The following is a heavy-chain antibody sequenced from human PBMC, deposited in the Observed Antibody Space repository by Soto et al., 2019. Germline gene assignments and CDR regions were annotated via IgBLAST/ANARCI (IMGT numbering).Heavy chain of an antibody. CDR3: ARGLSVRSGWFLIRYSFDY. D-gene: IGHD6-19*01. Sequence: QVKLQQWGAGLLKPSETLSLTFAVYGGSFSGYYWSWIRQPPGNGLDWFGEIKHSGSTNYNTSLKSRVTLSVHTTKNELYLKLSSVTAADTAVYYCARGLSVRSGWFLIRYSFDYWGQGTLVTVSS. J-gene: IGHJ4*02. CDR1: GGSFSGYY. CDR2: IKHSGST. V-gene: IGHV4-34*01.